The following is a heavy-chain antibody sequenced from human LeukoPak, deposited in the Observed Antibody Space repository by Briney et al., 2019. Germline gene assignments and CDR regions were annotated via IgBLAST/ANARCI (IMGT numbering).Heavy chain of an antibody. CDR1: GFTFSSYW. Sequence: PGGSLRLSCAASGFTFSSYWMSWVRQAPGKGLEWEANIKQDGSEKYYVDSVKGRFTISRDNAKNSLYLQMNSLRAEDTAVYYCARDRQRITIFGVVSYYGMDVWGQGTTVTVSS. D-gene: IGHD3-3*01. CDR3: ARDRQRITIFGVVSYYGMDV. J-gene: IGHJ6*02. CDR2: IKQDGSEK. V-gene: IGHV3-7*01.